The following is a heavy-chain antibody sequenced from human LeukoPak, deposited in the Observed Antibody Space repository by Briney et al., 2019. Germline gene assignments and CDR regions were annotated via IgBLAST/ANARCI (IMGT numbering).Heavy chain of an antibody. J-gene: IGHJ4*02. V-gene: IGHV3-7*01. CDR3: ARGDSSSKIDY. Sequence: PGGSLRLSCAASGFTLNNYWMNWVRQAPGKGLEWVANIWEDGSQKYYVDSVKGRFTISRDSAKNSLYLQMNSLRAEDTAVYYCARGDSSSKIDYWGQGTLVTVSS. D-gene: IGHD6-6*01. CDR2: IWEDGSQK. CDR1: GFTLNNYW.